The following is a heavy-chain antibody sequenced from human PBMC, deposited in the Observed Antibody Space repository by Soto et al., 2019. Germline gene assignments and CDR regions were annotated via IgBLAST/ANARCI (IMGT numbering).Heavy chain of an antibody. J-gene: IGHJ4*02. CDR2: ISTSGSTK. V-gene: IGHV3-48*03. CDR1: GFIFSNYE. D-gene: IGHD2-2*02. CDR3: TRDPDCTSTSCYTGTFDY. Sequence: GGSLRLSCAASGFIFSNYEMNWVRQAPGKGLDWVSFISTSGSTKYYADSVKGRFIISRDNAKNSLSLQMNSLRAEDTAVYYCTRDPDCTSTSCYTGTFDYWGKGALVTVSS.